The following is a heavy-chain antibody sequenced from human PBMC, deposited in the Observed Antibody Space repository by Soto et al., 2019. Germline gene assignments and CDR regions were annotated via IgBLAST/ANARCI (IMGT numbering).Heavy chain of an antibody. V-gene: IGHV4-34*02. Sequence: QVQLKQWGAGLLKPSETLSLTCAVNGGSFTGYYWTYIRQSPEKGLEWIGEVNHRGSTTYNPSLKSRVTISVDASNNQFSLNLSSVTAADTAVYYCARSPPFNSFRGFDVWGQGTMVTVSS. J-gene: IGHJ3*01. CDR3: ARSPPFNSFRGFDV. D-gene: IGHD5-18*01. CDR1: GGSFTGYY. CDR2: VNHRGST.